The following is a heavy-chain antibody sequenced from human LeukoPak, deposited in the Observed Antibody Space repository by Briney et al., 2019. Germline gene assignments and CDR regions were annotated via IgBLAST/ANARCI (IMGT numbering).Heavy chain of an antibody. V-gene: IGHV3-21*01. CDR2: ISSGGTYV. CDR3: ARWTGYDY. Sequence: GGSLRLSCAASGFTFSSYSMNWVRQAPGKGLEWVSSISSGGTYVYYADPVKGRFTISRDNAKNSLYLQMNSLRAEDTAVYYCARWTGYDYWGQGALVTVSS. CDR1: GFTFSSYS. D-gene: IGHD3/OR15-3a*01. J-gene: IGHJ4*02.